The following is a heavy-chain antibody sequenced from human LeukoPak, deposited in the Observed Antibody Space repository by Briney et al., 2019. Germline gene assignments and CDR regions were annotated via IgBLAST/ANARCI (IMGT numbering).Heavy chain of an antibody. J-gene: IGHJ3*02. CDR3: ATSGYPYNAFDI. CDR1: GYTFTGYC. CDR2: IKADSGGT. V-gene: IGHV1-2*02. Sequence: GASVKVSCKASGYTFTGYCMHWVRQAPGQGLEWMGWIKADSGGTNYAQRFQGRVTMTRDTSISTAYMDLSRLRSDDTAVYHCATSGYPYNAFDIWGQGTMVTVSS. D-gene: IGHD3-22*01.